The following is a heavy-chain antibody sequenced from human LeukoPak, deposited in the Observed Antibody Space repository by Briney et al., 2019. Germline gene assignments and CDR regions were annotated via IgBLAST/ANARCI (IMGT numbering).Heavy chain of an antibody. CDR2: ITQSGTT. CDR1: RGSFSGYC. Sequence: SETLSLTCAVYRGSFSGYCWSWIRQPPGKGLEWIGEITQSGTTNYNPSLESRVTISLDTSKNQLSLNLSSVTAADTAVYYCARGKGWSTYYYYYGMDVWGQGTTVIVSS. CDR3: ARGKGWSTYYYYYGMDV. V-gene: IGHV4-34*01. D-gene: IGHD2-15*01. J-gene: IGHJ6*02.